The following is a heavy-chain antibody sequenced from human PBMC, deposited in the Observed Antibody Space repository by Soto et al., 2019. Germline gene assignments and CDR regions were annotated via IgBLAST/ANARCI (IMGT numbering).Heavy chain of an antibody. D-gene: IGHD2-2*01. CDR1: DSVSSNSAA. Sequence: DSVSSNSAAWNWIRQSPSRGLEWLGRTYYRSKWYNDYAVSVKSRITINPDTSKNQFSLQLNSVTPEDTAVYYCAREDIVVVPAAVHYYYYYYGMDVWGQGTTVTVSS. V-gene: IGHV6-1*01. CDR3: AREDIVVVPAAVHYYYYYYGMDV. CDR2: TYYRSKWYN. J-gene: IGHJ6*02.